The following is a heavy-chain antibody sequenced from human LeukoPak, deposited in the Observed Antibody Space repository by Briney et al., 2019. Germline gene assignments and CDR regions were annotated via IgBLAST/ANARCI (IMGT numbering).Heavy chain of an antibody. J-gene: IGHJ4*02. CDR3: ARAPLYDSSGYWDY. CDR2: IIPIFGTA. Sequence: SVKVSCKASGGTFSSYATSWVRQAPGQGLEWMGGIIPIFGTANYAQKFQGRVTITADKSTSTAYMELSSLRSEDTAVYYCARAPLYDSSGYWDYWGQGTLVTVSS. D-gene: IGHD3-22*01. CDR1: GGTFSSYA. V-gene: IGHV1-69*06.